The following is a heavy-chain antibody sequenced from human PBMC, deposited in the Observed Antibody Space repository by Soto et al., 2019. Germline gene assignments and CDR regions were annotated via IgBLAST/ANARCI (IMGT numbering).Heavy chain of an antibody. CDR2: INPNSGGT. J-gene: IGHJ6*02. D-gene: IGHD4-4*01. CDR1: GYTFTGYY. Sequence: ASVKVSCKASGYTFTGYYMHWVRQAPGQGLEWMGWINPNSGGTNYAQKFQGRVTMTRDTSISTAYMELSRLRSDDTAVYYCARDNHPPFYSKNPSYYYYGMDVWGQGTTVTVS. CDR3: ARDNHPPFYSKNPSYYYYGMDV. V-gene: IGHV1-2*02.